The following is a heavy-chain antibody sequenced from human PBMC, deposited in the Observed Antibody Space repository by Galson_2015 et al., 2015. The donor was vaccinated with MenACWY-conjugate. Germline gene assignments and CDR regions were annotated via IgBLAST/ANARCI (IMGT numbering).Heavy chain of an antibody. D-gene: IGHD1-26*01. V-gene: IGHV6-1*01. J-gene: IGHJ4*02. Sequence: CAISGDSVSSNSAAWNWIRQSPSRGLEYLGRTYYRSRWYNDYAVSVKSRIIINADISENQFFLQLNSVTPEDTAIYYCARDVEWGVDYWGQGTLVTVSS. CDR3: ARDVEWGVDY. CDR1: GDSVSSNSAA. CDR2: TYYRSRWYN.